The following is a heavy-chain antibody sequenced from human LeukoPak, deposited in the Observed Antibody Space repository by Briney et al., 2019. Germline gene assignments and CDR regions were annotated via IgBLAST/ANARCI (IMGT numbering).Heavy chain of an antibody. CDR1: GDSFTSYL. CDR3: ASRGYSYGYFMDV. V-gene: IGHV5-51*01. D-gene: IGHD5-18*01. CDR2: IYPGDSDT. Sequence: GESLKISCKGSGDSFTSYLIGWVRQMPGKGLEWVGIIYPGDSDTRYSPSFQGRVTISADKSISTAYLPWSSRKASDTAMYYCASRGYSYGYFMDVWGQGTTVTVSS. J-gene: IGHJ6*02.